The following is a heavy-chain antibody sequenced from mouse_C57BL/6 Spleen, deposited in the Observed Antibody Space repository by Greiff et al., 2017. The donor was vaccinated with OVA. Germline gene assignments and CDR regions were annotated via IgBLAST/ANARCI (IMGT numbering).Heavy chain of an antibody. D-gene: IGHD1-1*01. J-gene: IGHJ4*01. Sequence: QVQLQQPGAELVRPGSSVKLSCKASGYTFTSYWMHWVKQRPIQGLEWIGNIDPSDSETNYNQKFKDKATLTVDKSSSTAYMQLSSLTSEDSAVYYCARYYYGGYYAMDYWGQGTSVTVSS. CDR1: GYTFTSYW. CDR3: ARYYYGGYYAMDY. V-gene: IGHV1-52*01. CDR2: IDPSDSET.